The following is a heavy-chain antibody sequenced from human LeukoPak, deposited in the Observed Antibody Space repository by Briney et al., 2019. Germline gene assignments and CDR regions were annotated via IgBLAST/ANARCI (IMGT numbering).Heavy chain of an antibody. V-gene: IGHV3-9*01. CDR2: INWNSDKI. CDR1: GFTFNDHA. J-gene: IGHJ3*02. Sequence: PGGSLRLPCAASGFTFNDHAMYWVRQPPGKGLEWVSGINWNSDKIGYADSVKGRFTISRDDAKNSLFLQMNSLRAEDTALYYCARASHYYDTTGLGAVDIWGQGTRVTVSS. D-gene: IGHD3-22*01. CDR3: ARASHYYDTTGLGAVDI.